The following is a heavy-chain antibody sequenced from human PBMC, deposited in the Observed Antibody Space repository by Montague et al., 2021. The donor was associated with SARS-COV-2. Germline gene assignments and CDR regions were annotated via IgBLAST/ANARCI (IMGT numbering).Heavy chain of an antibody. V-gene: IGHV3-30-3*01. J-gene: IGHJ6*02. Sequence: SLRLSCAASGFTFSSYAMHWVRQAPGKGLEWAAVISYDGSNKYYADSVKGRFTISRDNSKNTLYLQMNSLRAEDTAVYYCARVLGEYYGMDVWGQGTTVTVSS. CDR2: ISYDGSNK. D-gene: IGHD2/OR15-2a*01. CDR1: GFTFSSYA. CDR3: ARVLGEYYGMDV.